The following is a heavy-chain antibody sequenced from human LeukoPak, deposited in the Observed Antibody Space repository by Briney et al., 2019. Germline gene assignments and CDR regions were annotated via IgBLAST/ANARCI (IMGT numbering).Heavy chain of an antibody. CDR1: GFTFSSYA. Sequence: GGSLRLSCAASGFTFSSYAMSWVRQAPGKGLEWVPAISGSGGSTYYADSVKGRFTISRDNSKNTLYLQMNSLRAEDTAVYYCATAEGGYCSSTSCYGTFDYWGQGTLVTVSS. J-gene: IGHJ4*02. CDR3: ATAEGGYCSSTSCYGTFDY. CDR2: ISGSGGST. V-gene: IGHV3-23*01. D-gene: IGHD2-2*01.